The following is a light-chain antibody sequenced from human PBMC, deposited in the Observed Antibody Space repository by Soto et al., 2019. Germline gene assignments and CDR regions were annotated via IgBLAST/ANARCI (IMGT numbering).Light chain of an antibody. V-gene: IGKV1-5*01. J-gene: IGKJ5*01. CDR2: DAS. CDR1: QTISSW. Sequence: ILMTQSPSTLSASSGCRVTITCLASQTISSWLAWYQQKPGKAPNLLIYDASTLERGVPSRFSGTGSGTEFTLTIDRLQPHDFATYYCQQYHNSSITSGQRTRLEIK. CDR3: QQYHNSSIT.